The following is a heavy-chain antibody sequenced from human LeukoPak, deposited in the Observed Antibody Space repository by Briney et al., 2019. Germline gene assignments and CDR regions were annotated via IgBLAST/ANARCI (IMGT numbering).Heavy chain of an antibody. CDR2: IPYDGSNK. CDR1: GFTFSTYG. V-gene: IGHV3-30*03. CDR3: ARYYGSGRGYYGLDV. D-gene: IGHD3-10*01. Sequence: PGRSLRLSCEASGFTFSTYGMHWVRQAPGNGLEWITPIPYDGSNKYYADSVKGRFTISRDNSKNTLYLQMNSLRAEDTAVYYCARYYGSGRGYYGLDVWGQGTTVTVFS. J-gene: IGHJ6*02.